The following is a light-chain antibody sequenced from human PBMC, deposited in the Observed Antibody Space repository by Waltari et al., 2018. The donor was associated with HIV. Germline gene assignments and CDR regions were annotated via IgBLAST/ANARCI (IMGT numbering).Light chain of an antibody. CDR1: YLNDHEY. CDR2: EVT. J-gene: IGLJ2*01. CDR3: TSYISGTSPV. Sequence: QSALPQPASVSGSPGQSITLSCYLNDHEYVSWYQRHPGKAPKVIIYEVTNRPSGLSNRFSGSKSGNTATLTISGLQPEDEADYFCTSYISGTSPVFGRGTRVTVL. V-gene: IGLV2-14*01.